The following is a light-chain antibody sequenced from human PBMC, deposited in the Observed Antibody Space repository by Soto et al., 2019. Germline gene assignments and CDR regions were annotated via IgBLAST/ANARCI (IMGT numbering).Light chain of an antibody. CDR2: GGT. Sequence: QSVLTQPASVSGSPGQSITISCTGTSSEVGSYNLVSWYQQHPGEAPILMLYGGTKRPSGVSNRFSGSKSGNTASLTISGLQAEDEADYYCCSYAGITTYYVFGTGTKLTVL. V-gene: IGLV2-23*01. J-gene: IGLJ1*01. CDR3: CSYAGITTYYV. CDR1: SSEVGSYNL.